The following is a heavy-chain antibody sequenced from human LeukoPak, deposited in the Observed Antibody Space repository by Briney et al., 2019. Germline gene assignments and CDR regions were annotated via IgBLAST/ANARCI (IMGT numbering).Heavy chain of an antibody. Sequence: GASVKVSCKASGYTFTSYGISWVRQAPGQGLEWMGWISAYNGNTNYAQKLQGRVTMTTDTSTSTAYMELRSLRSDDTAVYYCARSPIARVAATTPYYMDVWGKGTTVTISS. CDR2: ISAYNGNT. CDR3: ARSPIARVAATTPYYMDV. D-gene: IGHD6-19*01. V-gene: IGHV1-18*01. J-gene: IGHJ6*03. CDR1: GYTFTSYG.